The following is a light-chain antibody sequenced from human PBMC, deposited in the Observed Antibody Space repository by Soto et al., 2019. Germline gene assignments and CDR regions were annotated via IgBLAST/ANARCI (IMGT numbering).Light chain of an antibody. CDR3: QQYGSSPLT. Sequence: EIAWTQSPGTLSLSPGERATLSCRASQSVSSSYLAGYQHKPGQAPRVLIYGASSRATGIPDRFSGSGSGTDFTLTSSRLEPEDFAVYFCQQYGSSPLTFGGGTKVEI. V-gene: IGKV3-20*01. J-gene: IGKJ4*01. CDR2: GAS. CDR1: QSVSSSY.